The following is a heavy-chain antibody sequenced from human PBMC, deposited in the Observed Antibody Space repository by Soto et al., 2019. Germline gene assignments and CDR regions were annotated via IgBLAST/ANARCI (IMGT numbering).Heavy chain of an antibody. D-gene: IGHD3-10*01. V-gene: IGHV3-33*01. CDR3: ARDVGLGVNYYYYGMDV. J-gene: IGHJ6*02. CDR2: IWYDGNNK. CDR1: GFTFSSYG. Sequence: QVQLVESGGGVVQPGRSLRLSCAASGFTFSSYGMHWVRQAPGKGLEWVAVIWYDGNNKYYADSVKGRFTISRDNSKNTLYLQMNSLRAEDTAVYYCARDVGLGVNYYYYGMDVWGQGTTVTVSS.